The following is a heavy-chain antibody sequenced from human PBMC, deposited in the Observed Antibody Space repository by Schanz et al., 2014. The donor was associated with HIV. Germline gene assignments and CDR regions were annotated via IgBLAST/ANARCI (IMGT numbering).Heavy chain of an antibody. CDR1: GYTFTSYD. J-gene: IGHJ3*01. V-gene: IGHV1-8*01. Sequence: QVLLVQSGAEVKKPGASVKVSCKASGYTFTSYDINWVRQATGQGLEWMGWMNPRSGNTGYAQKFQGRVTMSIDTSRRTVFMELSGLKSDDTAVYFCARAGLWYKAGSFYGSAFDVWGQGTLVTVSS. D-gene: IGHD1-20*01. CDR3: ARAGLWYKAGSFYGSAFDV. CDR2: MNPRSGNT.